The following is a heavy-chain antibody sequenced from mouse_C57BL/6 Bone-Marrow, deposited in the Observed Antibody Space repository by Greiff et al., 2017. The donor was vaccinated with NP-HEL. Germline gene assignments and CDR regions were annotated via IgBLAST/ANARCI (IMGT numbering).Heavy chain of an antibody. CDR2: ISYDGSN. CDR1: GYSITSGYY. Sequence: EVQLQQSGPGLVKPSQSLSLTCSVTGYSITSGYYWNWIRQFPGNKLEWMGYISYDGSNNYNPSLKNRISITRDTSKNQFFLKLNSVTTEDTATYYCARDEAYYSNYVYWYCDVWGTGTTVTVSS. J-gene: IGHJ1*03. D-gene: IGHD2-5*01. V-gene: IGHV3-6*01. CDR3: ARDEAYYSNYVYWYCDV.